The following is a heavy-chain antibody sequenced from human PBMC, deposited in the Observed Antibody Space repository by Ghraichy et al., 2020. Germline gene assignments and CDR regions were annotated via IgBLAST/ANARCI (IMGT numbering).Heavy chain of an antibody. CDR3: ARDPHYCSSTSCYRGYQFYGMDG. J-gene: IGHJ6*02. CDR2: TYYRSKWYN. V-gene: IGHV6-1*01. D-gene: IGHD2-2*02. Sequence: SQTLSLTCAISGDSVSSNSAAWNWIRQSPSRGLEWLGRTYYRSKWYNDYAVSVKSRITINPDTSKNQFSLQLNSVTPEDTAVYYCARDPHYCSSTSCYRGYQFYGMDGWGQGTTVTVSS. CDR1: GDSVSSNSAA.